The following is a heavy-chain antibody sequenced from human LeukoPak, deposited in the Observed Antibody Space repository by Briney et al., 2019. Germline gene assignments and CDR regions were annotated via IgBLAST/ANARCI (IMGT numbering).Heavy chain of an antibody. V-gene: IGHV3-20*04. CDR1: GFTFSSYW. J-gene: IGHJ4*02. D-gene: IGHD3-3*01. CDR2: INGNGGST. CDR3: VRHDFWSGFKGGDY. Sequence: GGSLRLSCAASGFTFSSYWMSWVRQAPEKGLEWVSSINGNGGSTAYADSVKGRFTISRDNAKNSLYLQMNSLRAEDTAFYYCVRHDFWSGFKGGDYWGQGTLVTVSS.